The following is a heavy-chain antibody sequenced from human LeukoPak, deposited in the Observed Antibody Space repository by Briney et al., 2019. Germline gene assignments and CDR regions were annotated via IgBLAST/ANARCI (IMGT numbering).Heavy chain of an antibody. CDR2: IKLDVSET. D-gene: IGHD6-19*01. CDR3: ARDKQGSFIY. V-gene: IGHV3-7*01. CDR1: GFTFSSYW. J-gene: IGHJ4*02. Sequence: PGGSLRLSCAASGFTFSSYWMTWVRQAPGKGLEWVANIKLDVSETYYVDSVKGRFTISRDNARNSLSLQMNSLRAEDTAVFYCARDKQGSFIYWGQGTLVTVSS.